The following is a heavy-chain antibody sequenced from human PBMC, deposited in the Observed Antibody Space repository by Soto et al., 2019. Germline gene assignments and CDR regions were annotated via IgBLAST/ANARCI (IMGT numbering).Heavy chain of an antibody. CDR3: AREIAVADPSGFYYYGMDV. Sequence: GGSLRLSCAASDLTVSSKYMTWVRQAPGKGLKWVSVIYSDGSTYYADSVQGRFTISRDNSKNTLYLQMNSLRAEDTAVYYCAREIAVADPSGFYYYGMDVWGQGTTVTVSS. CDR1: DLTVSSKY. D-gene: IGHD6-19*01. J-gene: IGHJ6*02. V-gene: IGHV3-53*01. CDR2: IYSDGST.